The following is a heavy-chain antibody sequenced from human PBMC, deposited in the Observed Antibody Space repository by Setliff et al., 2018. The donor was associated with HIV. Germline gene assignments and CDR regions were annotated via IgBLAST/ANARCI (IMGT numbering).Heavy chain of an antibody. J-gene: IGHJ4*02. V-gene: IGHV4-34*01. D-gene: IGHD2-8*01. CDR3: AREKNGYFDS. CDR1: GGSFSDNY. Sequence: SATLFLTYAASGGSFSDNYWSWIRQSPGKGLEWIGEINHSGRTKYSPSLRSRVSISVDTSKTQFSLKLSSVTAADTAVYYCAREKNGYFDSWGQGTLVTVSS. CDR2: INHSGRT.